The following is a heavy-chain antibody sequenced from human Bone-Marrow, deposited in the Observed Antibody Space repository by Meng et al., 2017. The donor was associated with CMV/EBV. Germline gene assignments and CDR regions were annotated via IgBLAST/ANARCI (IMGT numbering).Heavy chain of an antibody. V-gene: IGHV1-18*01. J-gene: IGHJ4*02. CDR3: ARDRGPYQLLIHFDY. CDR2: ISAYNGNT. D-gene: IGHD2-2*01. Sequence: QPVQAGVKVKKPGASVKVSSNASGHTFTSYGISWVRQAPGQGLEWMGWISAYNGNTNYAQKLQGRVTMTTDTSTSTAYMELRSLRSDDTAVYYCARDRGPYQLLIHFDYWGQGTLVTVSS. CDR1: GHTFTSYG.